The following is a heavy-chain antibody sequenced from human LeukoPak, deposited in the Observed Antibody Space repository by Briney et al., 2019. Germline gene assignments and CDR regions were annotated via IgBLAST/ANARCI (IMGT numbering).Heavy chain of an antibody. J-gene: IGHJ4*02. CDR2: INPNSGGT. CDR1: GYTFTSYG. V-gene: IGHV1-2*06. CDR3: ASPIWYGQYYFDY. D-gene: IGHD6-13*01. Sequence: ASVKVSCKASGYTFTSYGISWVRQAPGQGLEWMGRINPNSGGTNYAQKFQGRVTMTRDTSISTAYMELSRLRSDDTAVYFCASPIWYGQYYFDYWGQGTLVTVSS.